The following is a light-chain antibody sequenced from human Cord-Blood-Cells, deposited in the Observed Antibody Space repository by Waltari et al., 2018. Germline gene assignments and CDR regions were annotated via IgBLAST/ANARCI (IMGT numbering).Light chain of an antibody. Sequence: NFMLTQPHSVSESPGKTVTISCTRSSGSIASNYVQWYQQRPGSAPTTVIYEENQRPSGVPDRFSGSIDSSSNSASLTISGLKTEDEADYYCQSYDSSNSWVFGGGTKLTVL. CDR3: QSYDSSNSWV. V-gene: IGLV6-57*03. CDR2: EEN. CDR1: SGSIASNY. J-gene: IGLJ3*02.